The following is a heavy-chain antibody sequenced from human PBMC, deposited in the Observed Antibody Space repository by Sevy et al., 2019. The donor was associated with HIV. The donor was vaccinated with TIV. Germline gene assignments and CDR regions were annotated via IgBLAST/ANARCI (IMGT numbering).Heavy chain of an antibody. V-gene: IGHV1-2*02. CDR1: GYTFTGYF. CDR3: ARDLEYTTDYYKGDYFFDY. CDR2: INPNNDVT. J-gene: IGHJ4*02. D-gene: IGHD3-9*01. Sequence: ASVKVSYKTSGYTFTGYFMHWVRQAPGQGLEWMGWINPNNDVTNYVQKFQGRVTMARDTSISTVYMELSSLTSDDTAVYYCARDLEYTTDYYKGDYFFDYWGQGTLVTVSS.